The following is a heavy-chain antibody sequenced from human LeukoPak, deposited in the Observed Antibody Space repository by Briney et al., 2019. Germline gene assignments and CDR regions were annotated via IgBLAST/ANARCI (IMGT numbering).Heavy chain of an antibody. CDR1: GFTFSTCS. V-gene: IGHV3-21*04. D-gene: IGHD6-6*01. CDR3: ARIGYSSSSFDF. CDR2: ISSESYYT. Sequence: GGSLRLSCAASGFTFSTCSMNWVRQAPGKGLEWVSSISSESYYTYYADSVKGRFTISRDNAGNSLFPQMNSLRAEDTAVYYCARIGYSSSSFDFWGQGTLVTVSS. J-gene: IGHJ4*02.